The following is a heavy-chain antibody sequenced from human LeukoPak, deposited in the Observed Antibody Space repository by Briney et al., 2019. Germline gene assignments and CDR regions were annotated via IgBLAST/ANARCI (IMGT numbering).Heavy chain of an antibody. Sequence: GGSLRLSCAASGFTFSSYSTNWVRQAPGKGLEWVSSISSSSSYIYYADSVKGRFTISRDNAKNSLYLQMNSLRAEDTAVYYCARDPYYDFWSGYYPFDYWGQGTLVTVSS. J-gene: IGHJ4*02. D-gene: IGHD3-3*01. CDR1: GFTFSSYS. CDR3: ARDPYYDFWSGYYPFDY. CDR2: ISSSSSYI. V-gene: IGHV3-21*01.